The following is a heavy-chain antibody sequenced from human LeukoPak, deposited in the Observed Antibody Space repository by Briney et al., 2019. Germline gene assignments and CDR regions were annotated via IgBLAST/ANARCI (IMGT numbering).Heavy chain of an antibody. CDR3: AKGYYYDSDGYYQHFDY. Sequence: GGSLRLSCAASGFTFSSYWMSWVRQAPGKGLEWVANIKQDGSEKYYVDSVKGRFTISRDNAKNSLYLQMNSLRAEDTAVYYCAKGYYYDSDGYYQHFDYWGQGTLVTVSS. D-gene: IGHD3-22*01. V-gene: IGHV3-7*05. CDR1: GFTFSSYW. CDR2: IKQDGSEK. J-gene: IGHJ4*02.